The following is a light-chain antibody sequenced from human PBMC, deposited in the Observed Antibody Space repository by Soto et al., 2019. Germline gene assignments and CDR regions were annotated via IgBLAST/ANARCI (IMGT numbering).Light chain of an antibody. V-gene: IGKV3-11*01. CDR2: DAS. J-gene: IGKJ1*01. CDR1: QSVSSY. Sequence: EILLTQSPSTLSLSAGERATLSCRASQSVSSYLAWYQQKPGQAPRLLIYDASNRATGIPARLSGSGSGTAFTLTISSREPEDSAVYYCQQRSTWWTFGQGTKVDIK. CDR3: QQRSTWWT.